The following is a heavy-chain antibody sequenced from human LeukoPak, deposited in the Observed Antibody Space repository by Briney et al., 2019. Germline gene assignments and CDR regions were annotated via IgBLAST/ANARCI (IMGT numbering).Heavy chain of an antibody. CDR3: AKDSDYYYGSGNHLDY. D-gene: IGHD3-10*01. J-gene: IGHJ4*02. V-gene: IGHV4-34*01. CDR2: INHSGST. CDR1: GGSFSGYY. Sequence: SETLSLTCAVYGGSFSGYYWSWIRQPPGKGLEWIGEINHSGSTNYNPSLKSRVTISVDTSKNQFSLKLSSVTAEDTAVYYCAKDSDYYYGSGNHLDYWGQGTLVTVSS.